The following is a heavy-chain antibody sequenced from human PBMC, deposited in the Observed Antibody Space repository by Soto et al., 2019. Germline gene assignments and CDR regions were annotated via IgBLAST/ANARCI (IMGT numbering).Heavy chain of an antibody. Sequence: SQRLPCAASGVTFSIQAVSCILQAQGKGLEWVSGISGSGESTYYADSVKGRFTISRDNSKNTLYLQMNSLRAEDTAVYYCARGRTWIAAAGNWFDPWGQGTLVTVSS. CDR1: GVTFSIQA. CDR2: ISGSGEST. V-gene: IGHV3-23*01. J-gene: IGHJ5*02. CDR3: ARGRTWIAAAGNWFDP. D-gene: IGHD6-13*01.